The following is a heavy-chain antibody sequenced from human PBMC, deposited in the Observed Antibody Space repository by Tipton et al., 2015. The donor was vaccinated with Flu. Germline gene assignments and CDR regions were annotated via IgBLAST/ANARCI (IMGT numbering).Heavy chain of an antibody. CDR3: ASDDARFPRAFDV. CDR1: GASLSTYY. J-gene: IGHJ3*01. D-gene: IGHD2-21*01. Sequence: TLSLTCTVSGASLSTYYWSWIRQPPGKALEWLGYIYYTENTNYNPSLKSRVTISVDTSRNQFSLKLSSVTTADTAVYYCASDDARFPRAFDVGGRGTPVSVSS. V-gene: IGHV4-59*01. CDR2: IYYTENT.